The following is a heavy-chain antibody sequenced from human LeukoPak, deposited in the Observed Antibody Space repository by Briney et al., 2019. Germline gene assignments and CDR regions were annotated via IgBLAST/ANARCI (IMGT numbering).Heavy chain of an antibody. D-gene: IGHD3-10*01. CDR3: ARVWVTMVRGGIIKGRGDNWFDP. CDR1: GGSISSYY. Sequence: SETLSLTCTVSGGSISSYYWSWIRQPPGKGMEWIGYIYYSGSPNYNPSLKSRVTISVDTSKNQFSLKLSSVTAADTAVYYCARVWVTMVRGGIIKGRGDNWFDPRGQGTLVTVSS. CDR2: IYYSGSP. V-gene: IGHV4-59*01. J-gene: IGHJ5*02.